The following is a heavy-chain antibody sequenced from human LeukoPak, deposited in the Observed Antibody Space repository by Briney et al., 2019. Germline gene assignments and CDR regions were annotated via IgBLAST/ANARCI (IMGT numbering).Heavy chain of an antibody. J-gene: IGHJ5*01. D-gene: IGHD1-14*01. CDR3: ARELGYNRSWFDY. CDR1: GFTVSSNF. Sequence: PGGSLRLSCAVSGFTVSSNFTSWVRQAPGKGLEWVSIIYSDGSTYYADPVKGRFTISRDNSKNTVYLQMNSLRVEDTAIYYCARELGYNRSWFDYWGQGTLVTVSS. V-gene: IGHV3-66*01. CDR2: IYSDGST.